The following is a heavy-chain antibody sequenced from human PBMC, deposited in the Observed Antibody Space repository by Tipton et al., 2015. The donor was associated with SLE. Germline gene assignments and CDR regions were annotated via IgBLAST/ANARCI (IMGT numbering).Heavy chain of an antibody. CDR1: GGSISTYY. CDR2: IYYSGST. J-gene: IGHJ2*01. D-gene: IGHD4-17*01. V-gene: IGHV4-59*01. CDR3: ARSDYGDDYWYSDL. Sequence: TLSLTCTLSGGSISTYYWSWIRQPPGKGLEWIAYIYYSGSTNYNPSLKSRVTMSVDTSKSQFSLRLSSVTAADTAVYYCARSDYGDDYWYSDLWGRGTLVTVSS.